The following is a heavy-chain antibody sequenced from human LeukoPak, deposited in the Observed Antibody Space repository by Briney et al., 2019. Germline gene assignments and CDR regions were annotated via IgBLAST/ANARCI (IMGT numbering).Heavy chain of an antibody. Sequence: GASVKVSCKASGYTFTSYDINWVRQATGQGLEWMGWMNPNSGNTGYAQKFQGRVTMTRNTSISTAYMELSSLRSEDTAVYYCARVLVGTRKGSYGSGSYYNGDSRVCWFDPWGQGTLVTVSS. D-gene: IGHD3-10*01. V-gene: IGHV1-8*01. CDR2: MNPNSGNT. CDR3: ARVLVGTRKGSYGSGSYYNGDSRVCWFDP. CDR1: GYTFTSYD. J-gene: IGHJ5*02.